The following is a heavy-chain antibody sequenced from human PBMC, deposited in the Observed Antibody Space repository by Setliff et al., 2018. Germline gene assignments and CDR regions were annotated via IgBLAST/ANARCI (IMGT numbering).Heavy chain of an antibody. CDR1: DDSFTNYA. CDR2: IVPSSGEP. D-gene: IGHD1-26*01. Sequence: SVKVSCQAPDDSFTNYALSWVRQAPGQGLEWMGRIVPSSGEPKFEQKFQDRLTITADKSTTTAYMELINLSSDDTAMYYCARHVLNRGTYPRPCDSWGQGTLVTVSS. CDR3: ARHVLNRGTYPRPCDS. V-gene: IGHV1-69*04. J-gene: IGHJ4*02.